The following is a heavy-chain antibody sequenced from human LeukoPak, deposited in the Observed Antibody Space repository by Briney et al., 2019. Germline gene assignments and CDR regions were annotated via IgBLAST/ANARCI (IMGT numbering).Heavy chain of an antibody. D-gene: IGHD6-19*01. J-gene: IGHJ4*02. CDR1: GYTFTSYG. V-gene: IGHV1-18*01. CDR2: ISAYNGNT. Sequence: ASVKVSCKASGYTFTSYGISWVRQAPGQGLEWMGWISAYNGNTNYAQKLQGRVTMTRDTSISTAYMELSRLRSDDTAVYYCARGAVAGPYGYWGQGTLVTVSS. CDR3: ARGAVAGPYGY.